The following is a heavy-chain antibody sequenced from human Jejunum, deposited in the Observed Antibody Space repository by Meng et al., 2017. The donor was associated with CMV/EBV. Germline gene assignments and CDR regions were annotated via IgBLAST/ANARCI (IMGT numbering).Heavy chain of an antibody. V-gene: IGHV1-18*01. CDR2: ISAYNGNT. CDR1: CYTFTNYG. J-gene: IGHJ4*02. D-gene: IGHD1-26*01. Sequence: AQLVQTEREVQTPGASLKVSRKASCYTFTNYGIAWVRQAPGQGLEWMGWISAYNGNTNYAQTLQGRVTMTTDTSTGTAYMELRSLRSDDTAVYYCARVEVGITSGDYWGQGTLVTVSS. CDR3: ARVEVGITSGDY.